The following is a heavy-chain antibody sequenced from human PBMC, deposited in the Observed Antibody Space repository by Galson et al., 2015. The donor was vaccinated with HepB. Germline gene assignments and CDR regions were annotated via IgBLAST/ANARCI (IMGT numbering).Heavy chain of an antibody. CDR2: MNPNSGNT. Sequence: QSGAEVKKPGTSVKVSCKASGYTFTSYDINWVRQATGQGLEWMGWMNPNSGNTGYAQKFQGRVTMTRNTSISTAYMELSSLRSEDTAVYYCARKGSGGSYYDDSSGITNAFDIWGQGTMVTVSS. CDR3: ARKGSGGSYYDDSSGITNAFDI. CDR1: GYTFTSYD. J-gene: IGHJ3*02. V-gene: IGHV1-8*01. D-gene: IGHD3-22*01.